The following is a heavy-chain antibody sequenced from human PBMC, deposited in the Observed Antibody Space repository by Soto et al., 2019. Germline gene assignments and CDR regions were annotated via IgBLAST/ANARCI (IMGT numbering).Heavy chain of an antibody. Sequence: PGGSLRLSCAASGFTFSDHHMDWVRQAPGKGLEWVGRARNKANSYTTAYAASVKGRFTISRDDSKNSLSLQMNSLKTEDTAVYFCARVMGTSFDLWGQGTLVTVSS. D-gene: IGHD2-8*01. CDR3: ARVMGTSFDL. CDR1: GFTFSDHH. V-gene: IGHV3-72*01. J-gene: IGHJ4*02. CDR2: ARNKANSYTT.